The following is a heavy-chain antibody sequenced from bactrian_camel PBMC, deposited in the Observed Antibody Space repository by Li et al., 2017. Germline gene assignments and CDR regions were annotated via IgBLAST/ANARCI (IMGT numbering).Heavy chain of an antibody. CDR2: INSGGGTT. CDR3: ATVQYEYDPDGSWWWYEY. V-gene: IGHV3S1*01. J-gene: IGHJ4*01. D-gene: IGHD2*01. CDR1: GFTFSNYW. Sequence: HVQLVESGGGLMQPGGSLRLSCAASGFTFSNYWMYWVRQAPGKGLEWVSTINSGGGTTSYADSVKGRFTISRDNAKNTVYLQMTSLKPEDTALYYCATVQYEYDPDGSWWWYEYWGQGTQVTVS.